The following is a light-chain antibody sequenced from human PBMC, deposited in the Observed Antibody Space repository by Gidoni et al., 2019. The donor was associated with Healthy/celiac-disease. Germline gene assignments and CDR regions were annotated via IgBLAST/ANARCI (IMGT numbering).Light chain of an antibody. CDR2: DAS. Sequence: EIVLTPSPATLSLSPGERATLSCRASQSVSSYLAGYQQKPGQAPRLLIYDASNRATGIPARFSGSGSGTDFTLTISSLEPEDFAVYYCQQRSNWPPWTFGQGTKVEIK. CDR3: QQRSNWPPWT. J-gene: IGKJ1*01. V-gene: IGKV3-11*01. CDR1: QSVSSY.